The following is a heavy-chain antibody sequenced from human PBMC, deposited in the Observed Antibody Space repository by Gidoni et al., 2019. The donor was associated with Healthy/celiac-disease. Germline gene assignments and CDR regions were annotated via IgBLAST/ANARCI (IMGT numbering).Heavy chain of an antibody. Sequence: QVQLVESGGGLVKPGGYLRLSCAASGFTFSDYYVSWNRQAPGKGMGWVSYVSCSSSYTNYTDSGKGRVTIPRNNAKDSLYLQMNRLRAGETAVYYCAGADWTRGYFDLWGRGTLVTVSS. CDR2: VSCSSSYT. CDR3: AGADWTRGYFDL. D-gene: IGHD1-1*01. CDR1: GFTFSDYY. J-gene: IGHJ2*01. V-gene: IGHV3-11*05.